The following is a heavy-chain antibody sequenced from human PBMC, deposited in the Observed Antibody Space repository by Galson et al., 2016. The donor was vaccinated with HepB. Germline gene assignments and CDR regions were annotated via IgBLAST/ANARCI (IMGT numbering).Heavy chain of an antibody. V-gene: IGHV4-34*01. Sequence: ETLFPPCAVQGGSFSGYYWCWIRQPPGKGFEWIGEINHGGSTNYNPSLKSRVTISIDTSRNQFSLNLTSVTAADTAVYYCARGGLRFLDWLSDEYDHWGQGTLVTVSS. D-gene: IGHD3-3*01. CDR3: ARGGLRFLDWLSDEYDH. CDR1: GGSFSGYY. J-gene: IGHJ4*02. CDR2: INHGGST.